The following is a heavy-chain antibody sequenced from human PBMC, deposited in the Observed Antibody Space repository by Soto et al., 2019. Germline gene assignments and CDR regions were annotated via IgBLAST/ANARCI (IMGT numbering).Heavy chain of an antibody. V-gene: IGHV3-11*06. J-gene: IGHJ4*02. CDR1: GFTFSDYD. CDR2: VSGTSDSI. CDR3: ARVGVVTAAGTSDY. D-gene: IGHD6-13*01. Sequence: GGSLRLCCAASGFTFSDYDMSWIRQVPGKGLEWVAYVSGTSDSIPYADSVKGRFTISRDNAKNSLYLQMNSLRAEETAVYYCARVGVVTAAGTSDYWGQGTLVTVSS.